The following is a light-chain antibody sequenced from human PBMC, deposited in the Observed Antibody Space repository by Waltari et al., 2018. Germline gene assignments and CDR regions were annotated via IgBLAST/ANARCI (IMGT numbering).Light chain of an antibody. CDR2: DAS. J-gene: IGKJ1*01. Sequence: DIQMTQSPSTLSASVGDRVTITCRARQSVRDWLAWYQQKPGKAPDLLIYDASSLATGVPPRFSGSGSGTEFTLTLTSLQPDDFATYYCQHYSPSSTSTFGQGTKVDIK. V-gene: IGKV1-5*01. CDR3: QHYSPSSTST. CDR1: QSVRDW.